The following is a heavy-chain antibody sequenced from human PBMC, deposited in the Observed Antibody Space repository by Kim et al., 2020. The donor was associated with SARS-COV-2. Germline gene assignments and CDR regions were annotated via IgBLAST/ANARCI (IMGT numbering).Heavy chain of an antibody. CDR1: GGSISSSSYY. V-gene: IGHV4-39*01. D-gene: IGHD3-3*01. J-gene: IGHJ5*02. CDR3: ARTDYDFWSGYLHWFDP. CDR2: IYYSGST. Sequence: SETLSLTCTVSGGSISSSSYYWGWIRQPPGKGLEWIGSIYYSGSTYYNPSLKSRVTISVDTSKNQFSLKLSSVTAADTAVYYCARTDYDFWSGYLHWFDPWGQGTLVTVSS.